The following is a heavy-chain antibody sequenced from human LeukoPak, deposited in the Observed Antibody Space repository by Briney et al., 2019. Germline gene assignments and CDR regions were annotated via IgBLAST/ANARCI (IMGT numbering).Heavy chain of an antibody. CDR3: AGRTMTHDY. V-gene: IGHV3-30*03. D-gene: IGHD3-22*01. CDR2: ISYDGSNK. J-gene: IGHJ4*02. Sequence: GGSLRLSCAASGFTFSSYGMHWVRQAPGKGLEWVAVISYDGSNKYYADSVKGRFTISRDNSKNTLYLQMNSLRAEDTAVYYCAGRTMTHDYWGQGTLVTVSS. CDR1: GFTFSSYG.